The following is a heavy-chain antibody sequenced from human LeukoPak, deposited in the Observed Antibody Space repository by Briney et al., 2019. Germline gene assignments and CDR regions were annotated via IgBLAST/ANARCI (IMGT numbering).Heavy chain of an antibody. CDR3: ARDNPEYYFDY. CDR1: GFTFSSYW. V-gene: IGHV3-74*01. D-gene: IGHD1-14*01. CDR2: INSDGSST. J-gene: IGHJ4*02. Sequence: GGSLRLPCAASGFTFSSYWMHWVRQAPGKGLVWVSRINSDGSSTSYADSVKGRFTISRDNAKNTLYLQMNSLRADDTAVYYCARDNPEYYFDYWGQGTLVTVSS.